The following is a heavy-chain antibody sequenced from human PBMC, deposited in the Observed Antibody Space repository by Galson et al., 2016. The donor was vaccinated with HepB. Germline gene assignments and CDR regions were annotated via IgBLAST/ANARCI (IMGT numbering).Heavy chain of an antibody. J-gene: IGHJ5*02. Sequence: SLRLSCAASGYFFSDFSMNWVRQAPGKGLEWVSYISSSSGVLYYADSVKGRFTISRDDAKNSLYLQMNNLRPEDTAVYYCAKIGHGWNFGNGIDLWGQGTLVTVSS. D-gene: IGHD1-7*01. CDR1: GYFFSDFS. V-gene: IGHV3-48*04. CDR2: ISSSSGVL. CDR3: AKIGHGWNFGNGIDL.